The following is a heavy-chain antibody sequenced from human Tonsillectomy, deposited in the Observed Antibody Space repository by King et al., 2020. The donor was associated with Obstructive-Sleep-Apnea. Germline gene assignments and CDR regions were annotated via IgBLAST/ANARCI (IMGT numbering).Heavy chain of an antibody. V-gene: IGHV4-59*08. J-gene: IGHJ2*01. Sequence: QLQESGPGLVKPSETLSLTCTVSGGSISSYYWSWIRQPPGKGLEWIGYIYYSGSTNYNPSLKSRVTISVDTSKNQFSLKLSSVTAADTAVYYCAIHFVGGFRTSYWYFDLWGRGTLVTVSS. D-gene: IGHD5-12*01. CDR1: GGSISSYY. CDR3: AIHFVGGFRTSYWYFDL. CDR2: IYYSGST.